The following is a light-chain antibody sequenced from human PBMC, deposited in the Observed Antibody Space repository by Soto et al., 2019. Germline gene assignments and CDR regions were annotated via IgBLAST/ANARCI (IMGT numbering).Light chain of an antibody. Sequence: QPVLTQSPSASASLGASVKLTCTLSSGHSSYAIAWHQQQPEKGPRYLMKLNSDGSHSKGDGIPDRFSGSSSEAERYLTISSLQSEDEADYYCQTWGSGIRVVFGGGTQLTVL. J-gene: IGLJ2*01. CDR2: LNSDGSH. CDR1: SGHSSYA. V-gene: IGLV4-69*01. CDR3: QTWGSGIRVV.